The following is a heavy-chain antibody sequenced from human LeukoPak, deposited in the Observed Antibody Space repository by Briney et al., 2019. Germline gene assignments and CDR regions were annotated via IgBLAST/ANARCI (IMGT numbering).Heavy chain of an antibody. CDR3: ATIAVAGTRFDY. CDR2: ISSSGSTI. V-gene: IGHV3-48*03. J-gene: IGHJ4*02. D-gene: IGHD6-19*01. Sequence: GGSLRLSCAASGFTFSSYEMNWVRQAPGKGLEWVSYISSSGSTIYYADSVKGRFTISRDNAKNSLYLQMNSPRAEDTAVYYCATIAVAGTRFDYWGQGTLVTVSS. CDR1: GFTFSSYE.